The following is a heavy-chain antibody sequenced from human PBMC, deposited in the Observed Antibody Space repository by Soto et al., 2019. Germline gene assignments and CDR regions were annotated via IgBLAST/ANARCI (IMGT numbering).Heavy chain of an antibody. J-gene: IGHJ4*02. D-gene: IGHD3-22*01. CDR2: INTSDGTS. CDR3: AREGSGSYLVL. V-gene: IGHV1-46*01. Sequence: QVQLIQSGAVVRKPGASVRVSCKASGYSLTGYYIHWVRQAPGQGLEWMGRINTSDGTSAYTQQFQGRFFRTRDTSTSTVFMELNGLKSQDTALYFCAREGSGSYLVLWGQGTLVTVS. CDR1: GYSLTGYY.